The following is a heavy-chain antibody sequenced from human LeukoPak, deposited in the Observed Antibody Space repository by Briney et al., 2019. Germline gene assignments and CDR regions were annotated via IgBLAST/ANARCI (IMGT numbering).Heavy chain of an antibody. CDR2: IYSGGST. D-gene: IGHD4-17*01. CDR3: ARVSPNTVTTLQYFDY. V-gene: IGHV3-66*01. Sequence: GGSLRLSCAASGFTFSGFAMHWVRQAPGKVLEWVSVIYSGGSTYYADSVKGRFTISRDNSKNTLYLQMNSLRAEDTAVYYCARVSPNTVTTLQYFDYWGQGTLVTVSS. J-gene: IGHJ4*02. CDR1: GFTFSGFA.